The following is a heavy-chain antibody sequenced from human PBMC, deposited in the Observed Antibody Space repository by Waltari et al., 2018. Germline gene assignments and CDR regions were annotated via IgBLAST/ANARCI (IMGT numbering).Heavy chain of an antibody. Sequence: QVQLVQSAAAVKKPGASVKVSCKASGYSFTTYPMRWVRQAPGQRPEWMGCIHGGNANTKYSQKFQGRVTITRDTSATTAYMEVSSLRFEDTAVYYCATNAATYYDFWSGYADWGQGTLVTVSS. D-gene: IGHD3-3*01. CDR2: IHGGNANT. V-gene: IGHV1-3*01. CDR1: GYSFTTYP. CDR3: ATNAATYYDFWSGYAD. J-gene: IGHJ4*02.